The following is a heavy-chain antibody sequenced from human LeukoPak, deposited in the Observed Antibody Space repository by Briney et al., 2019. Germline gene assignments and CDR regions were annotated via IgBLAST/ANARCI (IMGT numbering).Heavy chain of an antibody. Sequence: PSETLSLTCTVSGGSIGSSSYYWGWIRQPPGKGLEWVSTISTTGGNTYYADSVKGRFTISRDNSKNTQFLQMNSLRGEDTAVYYCLGYCSGGNCYSGAHWGRGTLVTVYS. CDR1: GGSIGSSSYY. J-gene: IGHJ4*02. CDR2: ISTTGGNT. CDR3: LGYCSGGNCYSGAH. D-gene: IGHD2-15*01. V-gene: IGHV3-23*01.